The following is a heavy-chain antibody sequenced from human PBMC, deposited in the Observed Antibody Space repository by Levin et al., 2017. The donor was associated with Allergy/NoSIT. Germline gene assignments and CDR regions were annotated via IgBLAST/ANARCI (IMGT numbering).Heavy chain of an antibody. CDR1: GFNFGDYG. D-gene: IGHD1-26*01. Sequence: GGSLRLSCAASGFNFGDYGMHWVRQVPGKGLEWVSGISSDRGSIDYADSVKGRFIISRDNAKNSLYLQMNSLRAEDTAFYHCAKTYSGHQEEFYFDSWGQGILVTGSA. V-gene: IGHV3-9*01. CDR2: ISSDRGSI. J-gene: IGHJ4*02. CDR3: AKTYSGHQEEFYFDS.